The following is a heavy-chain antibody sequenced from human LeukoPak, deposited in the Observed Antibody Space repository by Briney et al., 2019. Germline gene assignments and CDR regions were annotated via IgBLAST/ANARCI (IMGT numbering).Heavy chain of an antibody. Sequence: GGSLRLSCAASGFTVSNYWIDWVRQAPGKGLVWVSRINNDGSSTTYADSVKGRFTISSDNAKYTLYLQMNSLRAEDTAVYYCARERMVRGVIMFDYWGQGTLVTVSS. V-gene: IGHV3-74*01. J-gene: IGHJ4*02. CDR3: ARERMVRGVIMFDY. D-gene: IGHD3-10*01. CDR2: INNDGSST. CDR1: GFTVSNYW.